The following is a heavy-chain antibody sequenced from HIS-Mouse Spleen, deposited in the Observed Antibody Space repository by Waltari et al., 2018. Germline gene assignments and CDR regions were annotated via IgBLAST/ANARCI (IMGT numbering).Heavy chain of an antibody. D-gene: IGHD6-13*01. CDR2: IYYSGST. V-gene: IGHV4-39*07. J-gene: IGHJ2*01. Sequence: QLQLQESGPGLVKPSETLSLTCTVPGRSIRRSHYHWGWIRQPPGQGLEWIGSIYYSGSTYYNPSLKSRVTISVDTSKNQFSLKLSSVTAADTAVYYCAREIPYSSSWYDWYFDLWGRGTLVTVSS. CDR3: AREIPYSSSWYDWYFDL. CDR1: GRSIRRSHYH.